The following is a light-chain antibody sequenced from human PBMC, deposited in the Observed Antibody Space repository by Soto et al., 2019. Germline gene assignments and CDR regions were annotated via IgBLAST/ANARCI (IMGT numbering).Light chain of an antibody. Sequence: DIVMTQSPDSLAVSLGERATINCKSSQILYSSNNKNFLAWYQQKPGQPPKLLISWACTRESGVPRRFSGSGSGTDFTRTISRLQAEDVAVYYCPQYYSTPCTFGHGAKVEIK. J-gene: IGKJ1*01. CDR1: QILYSSNNKNF. CDR3: PQYYSTPCT. V-gene: IGKV4-1*01. CDR2: WAC.